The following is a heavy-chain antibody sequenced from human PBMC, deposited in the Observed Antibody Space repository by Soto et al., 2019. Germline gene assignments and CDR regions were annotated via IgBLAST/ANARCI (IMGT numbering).Heavy chain of an antibody. CDR2: ISYDGSNK. D-gene: IGHD3-10*01. CDR3: ARDLSGSGD. V-gene: IGHV3-30-3*01. J-gene: IGHJ4*02. Sequence: QVQVVESGGGVVQPGRSLRLSCAASGFAFSSYAMHWVRQAPGKGLEWVAVISYDGSNKYYADSVKGRFTISIDNSKHTLYLQMNSLRAEDTAVYYCARDLSGSGDWGQGTLGTVSS. CDR1: GFAFSSYA.